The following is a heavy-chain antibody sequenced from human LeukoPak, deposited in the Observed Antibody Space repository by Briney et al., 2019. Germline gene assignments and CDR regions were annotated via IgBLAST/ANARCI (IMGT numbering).Heavy chain of an antibody. Sequence: SETLSLTCTVSGVSISSSSYYWGWLRQPPGKGLEWIGSIYYSGSTYYNPSLKSRVTISVDTSKNQFSLKLSSVTAADTAVYYRARVGDSNYFYYYYYYMDVWGKGTTVTVSS. D-gene: IGHD4-11*01. J-gene: IGHJ6*03. V-gene: IGHV4-39*07. CDR1: GVSISSSSYY. CDR3: ARVGDSNYFYYYYYYMDV. CDR2: IYYSGST.